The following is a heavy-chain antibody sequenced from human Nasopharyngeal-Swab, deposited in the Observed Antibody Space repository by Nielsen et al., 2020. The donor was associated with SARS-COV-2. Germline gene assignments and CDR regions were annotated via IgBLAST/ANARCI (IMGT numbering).Heavy chain of an antibody. CDR1: GFTFSSYG. Sequence: SLKISCAASGFTFSSYGMHWVRQAPGKGLEWVAVISYDGSNKYYADSVKGRFTISRDNAKNSLYLQMNSLRAEDTAVYYCARDSYSSSWYENRRFDPWGQGTLVTVSS. CDR3: ARDSYSSSWYENRRFDP. D-gene: IGHD6-13*01. V-gene: IGHV3-30*03. CDR2: ISYDGSNK. J-gene: IGHJ5*02.